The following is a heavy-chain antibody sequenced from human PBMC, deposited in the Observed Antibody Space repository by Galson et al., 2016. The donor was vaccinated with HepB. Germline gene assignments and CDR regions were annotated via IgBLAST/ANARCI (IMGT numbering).Heavy chain of an antibody. D-gene: IGHD3-22*01. J-gene: IGHJ3*02. CDR2: ISWNSGSI. V-gene: IGHV3-9*01. CDR3: AKDSGAYYYDSSGYRRNAFDI. CDR1: GFTLDHYA. Sequence: SLRLSCAVSGFTLDHYAMHWARQAPGKGLEWVSGISWNSGSIGYADSVKGRFTISRDNAKNSLYLQMNSLRAGDTALYYCAKDSGAYYYDSSGYRRNAFDIWGQGTMVTVSS.